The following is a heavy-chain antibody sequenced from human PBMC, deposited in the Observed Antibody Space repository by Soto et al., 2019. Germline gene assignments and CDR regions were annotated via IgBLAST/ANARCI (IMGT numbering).Heavy chain of an antibody. J-gene: IGHJ5*02. CDR2: IYYSGST. CDR1: GGSISSGCYY. Sequence: SETLSLTCTVSGGSISSGCYYWSWIRQHPGKGLEWIGYIYYSGSTYYNPSLKSRVTISVATSKNQFSLKLSSVTAADTSVYSGERVQVSWFDPWGQGTLVTVSS. CDR3: ERVQVSWFDP. V-gene: IGHV4-31*03.